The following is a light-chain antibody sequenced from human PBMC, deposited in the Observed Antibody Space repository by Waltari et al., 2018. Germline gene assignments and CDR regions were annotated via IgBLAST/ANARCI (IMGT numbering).Light chain of an antibody. Sequence: SYVLTQPPSFSVAPGVTATITCGGDNIGTEMVPWYQQTPGQAPVLVVYDNTARPSGVPERFSGSESENTATLTISRVEAGDQADYYCQVWDYNSNHVLFGGGTKVTVL. CDR2: DNT. V-gene: IGLV3-21*02. J-gene: IGLJ2*01. CDR3: QVWDYNSNHVL. CDR1: NIGTEM.